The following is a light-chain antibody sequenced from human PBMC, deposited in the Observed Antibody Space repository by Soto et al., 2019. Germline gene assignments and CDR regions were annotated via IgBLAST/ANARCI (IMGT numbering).Light chain of an antibody. CDR1: SSDVGGYNY. CDR3: GSYAGSFVV. CDR2: DVS. J-gene: IGLJ2*01. Sequence: QSVLTQPRSVSGSPGQSVTISCTGTSSDVGGYNYVSWYQQHPGKAPKLMIFDVSKRPSGVPDRFSGSKSGNTASLTISGLQAEDEADYYCGSYAGSFVVFGGGTKLTVL. V-gene: IGLV2-11*01.